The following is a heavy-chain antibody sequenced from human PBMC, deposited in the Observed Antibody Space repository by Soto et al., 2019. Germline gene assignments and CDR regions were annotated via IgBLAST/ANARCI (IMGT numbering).Heavy chain of an antibody. CDR2: LTGNGGST. Sequence: EVQLLESGGNLVQPGGSLRLSCAASGFTFNNYAMNWVRQAPGKGLEWVAALTGNGGSTYYADSVKGRFTISRDNSKNTLYLQMTSLSAEDWALYFCAKGVAFYVGQFNMWCQGTMVTVSS. CDR3: AKGVAFYVGQFNM. J-gene: IGHJ3*02. CDR1: GFTFNNYA. D-gene: IGHD2-15*01. V-gene: IGHV3-23*01.